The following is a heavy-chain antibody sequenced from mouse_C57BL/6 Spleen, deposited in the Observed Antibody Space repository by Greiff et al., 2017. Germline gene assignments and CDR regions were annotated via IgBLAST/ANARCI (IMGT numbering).Heavy chain of an antibody. CDR3: ARNYYGRSFDY. D-gene: IGHD1-1*01. J-gene: IGHJ2*01. V-gene: IGHV1-69*01. CDR2: IDPSDSYT. Sequence: VQLQQPGAELVMPGASVKLSCKASGYTFTSYWMHWVKQRPGQGLEWIGEIDPSDSYTNYNQKFKGKSTLTVDKSSSTAYMQLSSLTSEDSAVYYGARNYYGRSFDYWGQGTTLTVSS. CDR1: GYTFTSYW.